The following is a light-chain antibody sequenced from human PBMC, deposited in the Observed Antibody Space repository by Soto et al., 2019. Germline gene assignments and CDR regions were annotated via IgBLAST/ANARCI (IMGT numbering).Light chain of an antibody. CDR3: QQRSSWPRT. CDR2: DAS. J-gene: IGKJ2*01. CDR1: QSVSSY. V-gene: IGKV3-11*01. Sequence: EIVLTQSPATLSVSPGERATLSCRASQSVSSYLAWYQHKPGQAPRLLIYDASNRATGIPARFSGSGSGTDFILTISSLEPEDFAVYFCQQRSSWPRTFGQGTKLEI.